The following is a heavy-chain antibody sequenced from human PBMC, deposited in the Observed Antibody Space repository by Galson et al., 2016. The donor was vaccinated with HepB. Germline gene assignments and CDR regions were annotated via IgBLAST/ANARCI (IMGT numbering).Heavy chain of an antibody. Sequence: SLRLSCAASGFTFSNYGMHWVRQSPGKGLEWVALIWYDGSTEYYTDSVKGRFTISRDNARNTLNLQMSSLIVEDTAVYYCSRAPYCGSASCYEYFYDGLDVWGQGTSVIVSS. CDR3: SRAPYCGSASCYEYFYDGLDV. V-gene: IGHV3-33*01. J-gene: IGHJ6*02. CDR2: IWYDGSTE. D-gene: IGHD2-2*01. CDR1: GFTFSNYG.